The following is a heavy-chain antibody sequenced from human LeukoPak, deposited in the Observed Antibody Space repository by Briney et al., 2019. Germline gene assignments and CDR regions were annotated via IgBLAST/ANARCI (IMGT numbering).Heavy chain of an antibody. CDR3: AKDFGSGWYAFDS. J-gene: IGHJ4*02. CDR2: ISGSGGNT. V-gene: IGHV3-23*01. Sequence: GGSLRLACAASGFTFSNYAMSWVRRAPGKGLEWVSAISGSGGNTYYADSVKGRFTISRDNSKNTLFLQMNSLRAEDTAVYYCAKDFGSGWYAFDSWGQGTLVTVSS. CDR1: GFTFSNYA. D-gene: IGHD6-19*01.